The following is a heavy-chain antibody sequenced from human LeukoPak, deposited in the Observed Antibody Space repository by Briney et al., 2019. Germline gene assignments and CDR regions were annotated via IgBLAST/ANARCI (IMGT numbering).Heavy chain of an antibody. Sequence: SETLSLTCTVSGGSISSYYWSWIRQPPGKGLEWIGYIYYSGSTNYNPSLKSRVTISVDKSKNQFSLKLSSVTAADTAVYYCAREPIVVVVAARGSEAFDIWGQGTMVTVSS. D-gene: IGHD2-15*01. V-gene: IGHV4-59*12. CDR3: AREPIVVVVAARGSEAFDI. CDR1: GGSISSYY. J-gene: IGHJ3*02. CDR2: IYYSGST.